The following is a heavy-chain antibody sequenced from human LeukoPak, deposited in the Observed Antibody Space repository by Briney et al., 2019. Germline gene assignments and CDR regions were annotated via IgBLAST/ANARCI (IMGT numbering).Heavy chain of an antibody. CDR3: ARDQLGGDPDDYYYYYMDV. CDR1: GFIFGDYA. Sequence: GGSLRLSCTTSGFIFGDYAMSWFRQAPGKGLEWVGFIRSKTYGGAIQYAASVKGRFTISRDDSKSIAYLQMNSLKTEDTAVYYCARDQLGGDPDDYYYYYMDVWGKGTTVIVSS. D-gene: IGHD4-17*01. CDR2: IRSKTYGGAI. V-gene: IGHV3-49*03. J-gene: IGHJ6*03.